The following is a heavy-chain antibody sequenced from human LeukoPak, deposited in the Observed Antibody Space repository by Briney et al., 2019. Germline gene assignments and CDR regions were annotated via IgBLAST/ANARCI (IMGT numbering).Heavy chain of an antibody. D-gene: IGHD3-10*01. CDR3: ARANGLLWFGTLNWFDP. CDR2: INHSGST. J-gene: IGHJ5*02. CDR1: GGSINRSSYY. Sequence: PSETLSLTCTVSGGSINRSSYYWSWIRQPPGKGLEWIGEINHSGSTNYNPSLKSRVTISVDTSKNQFSLKLSSVTAADTAVYYCARANGLLWFGTLNWFDPWGQGTLVTVSS. V-gene: IGHV4-39*07.